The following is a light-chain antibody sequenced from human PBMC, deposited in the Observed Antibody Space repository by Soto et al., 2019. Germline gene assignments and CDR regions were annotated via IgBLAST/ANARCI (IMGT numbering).Light chain of an antibody. CDR1: QSINAR. CDR3: QQYNSYPWT. CDR2: DAS. J-gene: IGKJ1*01. V-gene: IGKV1-5*01. Sequence: DIQMTQSPFTLSASVGDRVTITCRASQSINARLAWHQQKPGKAPKVLIYDASNLESGVPSRFSGSGSGREFTLTISCLQPDDFATYYCQQYNSYPWTFGQGTKVEIK.